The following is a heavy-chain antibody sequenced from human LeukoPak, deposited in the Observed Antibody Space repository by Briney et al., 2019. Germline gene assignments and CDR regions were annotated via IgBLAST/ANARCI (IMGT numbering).Heavy chain of an antibody. D-gene: IGHD6-25*01. Sequence: SETLSLTCTVSGGSISSGNYYWNWFRQPAGKGLEWIGRIYTSGSTNYNPSLKSRVTISVDTSKNQFSLKLSSVTAADTAVYYCARGIDIAATVDYWGQGTLVTVSS. J-gene: IGHJ4*02. CDR2: IYTSGST. V-gene: IGHV4-61*02. CDR3: ARGIDIAATVDY. CDR1: GGSISSGNYY.